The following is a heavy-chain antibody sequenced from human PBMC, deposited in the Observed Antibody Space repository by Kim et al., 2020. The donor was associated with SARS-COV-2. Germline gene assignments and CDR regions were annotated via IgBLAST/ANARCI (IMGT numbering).Heavy chain of an antibody. CDR3: ATSSGYCSGVSCYSNYYYGMDV. J-gene: IGHJ6*02. V-gene: IGHV4-59*13. Sequence: ETLSLTCTVSGGSTSSYYWNWIRQPPGKGLEWIGCIYYSGSPNYNPSLRSRVTISVDTSKTQFSLKLSSVTAADTAVYYCATSSGYCSGVSCYSNYYYGMDVWGQGTTVIVSS. CDR1: GGSTSSYY. CDR2: IYYSGSP. D-gene: IGHD2-15*01.